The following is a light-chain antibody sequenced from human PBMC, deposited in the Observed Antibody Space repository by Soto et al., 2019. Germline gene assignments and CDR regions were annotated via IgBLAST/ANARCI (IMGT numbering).Light chain of an antibody. CDR1: SGHSSYA. CDR3: QTWFTDFSVV. V-gene: IGLV4-69*01. Sequence: QLVLTQSPSASASLGASVKLTCTLSSGHSSYAIAWHQQQPETGPRYLMKLNSDGSHNKGDGIPDRFSGSSSGAERFLTISSLQSEDEADYVCQTWFTDFSVVFCGGTTLTVL. CDR2: LNSDGSH. J-gene: IGLJ2*01.